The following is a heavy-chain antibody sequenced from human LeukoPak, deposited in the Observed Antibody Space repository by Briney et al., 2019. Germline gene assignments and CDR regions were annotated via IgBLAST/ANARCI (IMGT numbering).Heavy chain of an antibody. J-gene: IGHJ4*02. CDR1: GYTFTGYY. V-gene: IGHV1-2*02. Sequence: ASVKVSCKASGYTFTGYYMHWVRQAPGQGLEWMGWINPNSGGTNYAQKFQGRVTMTRDTSISTAYVELSRLRSDDTAVYYCARSQDKMVRGVISPPDYWGQGTLVTVSS. D-gene: IGHD3-10*01. CDR3: ARSQDKMVRGVISPPDY. CDR2: INPNSGGT.